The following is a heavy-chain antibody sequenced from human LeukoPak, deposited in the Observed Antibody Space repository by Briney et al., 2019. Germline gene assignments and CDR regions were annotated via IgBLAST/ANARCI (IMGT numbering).Heavy chain of an antibody. CDR2: INNIGST. CDR3: ARLVEYTTGWYRSYHFDA. V-gene: IGHV4-4*09. CDR1: GDSINTSY. Sequence: SETLSLTCRASGDSINTSYWSWIRQPPRQALDWIGYINNIGSTNYNPSLKSRVTMSVDTSEKQFSLQLTSVTAADTALYYCARLVEYTTGWYRSYHFDAWGQGTLVTVSS. J-gene: IGHJ4*02. D-gene: IGHD6-19*01.